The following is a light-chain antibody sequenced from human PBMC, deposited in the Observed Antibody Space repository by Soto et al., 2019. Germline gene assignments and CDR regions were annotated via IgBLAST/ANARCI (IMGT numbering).Light chain of an antibody. Sequence: EIVMTQSPGTLSVSPGERATLSRRASQSVSSNLAWYQQKPGQAPRLLIYGASSRATGIPDRFSGSGSGTDFTLTISRLEPEDFAVYYCQQYGSSPITFGQGTRLEIK. V-gene: IGKV3-20*01. CDR1: QSVSSN. J-gene: IGKJ5*01. CDR3: QQYGSSPIT. CDR2: GAS.